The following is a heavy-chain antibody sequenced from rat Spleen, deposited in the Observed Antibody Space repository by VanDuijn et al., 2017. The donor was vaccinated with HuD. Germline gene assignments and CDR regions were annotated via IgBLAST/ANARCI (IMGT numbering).Heavy chain of an antibody. V-gene: IGHV3-1*01. Sequence: EVQLQESGPGLVKPSQSLSLTCSVTGYSITSNYWGWIRKFPGNKMEWIGHISYSGSTSYNPSLKSRISITRETSKNQFFLQLNSVPTEDTATYYCARDYYSSYGGYVMDAGGQVASVTVSS. CDR2: ISYSGST. CDR3: ARDYYSSYGGYVMDA. J-gene: IGHJ4*01. CDR1: GYSITSNY. D-gene: IGHD1-2*01.